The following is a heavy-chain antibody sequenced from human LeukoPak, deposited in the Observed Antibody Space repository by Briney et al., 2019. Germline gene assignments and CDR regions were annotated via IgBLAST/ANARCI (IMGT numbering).Heavy chain of an antibody. Sequence: GGSLRLPCAASGFTFSSYAMSWVRQAPGKGLEWVSAISGSGGSTYYADSVKGRFTISRDNSKNTLYLQMNSLRAEDTAVYYCARGYYYDSSGYVGNDAFDIWGQGTMVTVSS. CDR1: GFTFSSYA. V-gene: IGHV3-23*01. D-gene: IGHD3-22*01. J-gene: IGHJ3*02. CDR3: ARGYYYDSSGYVGNDAFDI. CDR2: ISGSGGST.